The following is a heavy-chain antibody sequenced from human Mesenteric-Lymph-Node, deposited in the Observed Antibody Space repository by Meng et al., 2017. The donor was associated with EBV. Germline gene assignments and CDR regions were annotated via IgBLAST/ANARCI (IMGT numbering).Heavy chain of an antibody. CDR3: ARGYGSGSYQYFDY. V-gene: IGHV4-39*07. D-gene: IGHD3-10*01. J-gene: IGHJ4*02. CDR2: ISYSGST. Sequence: LRLPESGPRLVKPLETLSLTCTVSGGSISSSRYYWGWIRQPPGKGLEWIESISYSGSTYSNPSLKSRVTISVDTSKTQFSLKLSSVTPADTAVYYCARGYGSGSYQYFDYWGQGTLVTVSS. CDR1: GGSISSSRYY.